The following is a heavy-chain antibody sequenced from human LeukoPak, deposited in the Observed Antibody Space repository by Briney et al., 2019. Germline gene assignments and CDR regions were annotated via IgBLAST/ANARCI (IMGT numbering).Heavy chain of an antibody. Sequence: SETLSLTCAVSGGSISSGVYSWSWMRQAPGKGLEWIGYIYHSGTTYYNPSLKSRVTISVDRSKNQFSLKLSSVTAADTAVYYCARGGYDFWSGYYSHQNWFDPWGQGTLVTVSS. CDR3: ARGGYDFWSGYYSHQNWFDP. J-gene: IGHJ5*02. CDR1: GGSISSGVYS. CDR2: IYHSGTT. D-gene: IGHD3-3*01. V-gene: IGHV4-30-2*01.